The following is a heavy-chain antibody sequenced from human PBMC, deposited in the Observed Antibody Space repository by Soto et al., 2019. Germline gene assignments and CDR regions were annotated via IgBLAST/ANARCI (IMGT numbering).Heavy chain of an antibody. CDR1: GGSFSGFY. V-gene: IGHV4-34*01. D-gene: IGHD6-13*01. Sequence: SETLSLTCAVYGGSFSGFYWSWIRQPPGKGLEWIGEINHSGSTNYNPSLKSRVTISVDTSKNQFSLKLSSVTAADTAVYYCARLRSGIAAAGTQHYYYYGMDVWGQGTTVTVSS. CDR2: INHSGST. CDR3: ARLRSGIAAAGTQHYYYYGMDV. J-gene: IGHJ6*02.